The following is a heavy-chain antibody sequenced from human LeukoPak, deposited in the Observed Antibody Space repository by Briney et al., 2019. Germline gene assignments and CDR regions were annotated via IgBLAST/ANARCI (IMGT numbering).Heavy chain of an antibody. J-gene: IGHJ4*02. CDR3: ASSLTTLTYEGY. Sequence: GGSLRLSCAASGFTFSSYMMNWVRQAPGKGLEWVSSINSGSTYTYYTESVKGRFTVSRDNAKNSLFLQMNSLRAEDTAIYYCASSLTTLTYEGYWGQGTLVTVSS. D-gene: IGHD1-1*01. V-gene: IGHV3-21*01. CDR1: GFTFSSYM. CDR2: INSGSTYT.